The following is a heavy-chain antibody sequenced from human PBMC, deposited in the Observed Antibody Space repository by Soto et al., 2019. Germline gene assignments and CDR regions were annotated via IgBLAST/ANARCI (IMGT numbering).Heavy chain of an antibody. Sequence: ASVKVSCKASGYIFTGYYMHWVRQAPGQGLEWMGWINPNSGGTNYAQRFQGRVTMTRDTSISTAYMELSSLRSDDTAVYYCARSLYSSSGYWGQGALVTVSS. J-gene: IGHJ4*02. CDR1: GYIFTGYY. CDR2: INPNSGGT. D-gene: IGHD6-19*01. V-gene: IGHV1-2*02. CDR3: ARSLYSSSGY.